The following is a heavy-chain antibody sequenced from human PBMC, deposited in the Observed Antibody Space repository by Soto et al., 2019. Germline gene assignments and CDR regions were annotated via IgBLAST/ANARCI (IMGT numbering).Heavy chain of an antibody. D-gene: IGHD1-26*01. CDR2: IWYDGSNK. J-gene: IGHJ4*02. CDR3: ARNRPSGSSSFDY. CDR1: GFTFSNYG. V-gene: IGHV3-33*01. Sequence: QVQLVESGGGVVQPGRSLRLSCAASGFTFSNYGMHWVRQAPGKGLEWVAIIWYDGSNKYYADSVKGRFTISRDNSKNTLYLQMNSLRAEDTAVYYCARNRPSGSSSFDYWGQGTLVTVSS.